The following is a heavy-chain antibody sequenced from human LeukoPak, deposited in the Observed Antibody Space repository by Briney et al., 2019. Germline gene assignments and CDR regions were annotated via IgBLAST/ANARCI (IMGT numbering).Heavy chain of an antibody. J-gene: IGHJ4*02. CDR2: INPNSGGT. Sequence: ASVKVSCKVSGYTLTELSMHWVRQAPGKGLEWMGRINPNSGGTNYAQKFQGRVTMTRDTSISTAYMELSRLRSDDTAVYYCARLGRNGFDYWGQGTLVTVSS. CDR3: ARLGRNGFDY. V-gene: IGHV1-2*06. CDR1: GYTLTELS.